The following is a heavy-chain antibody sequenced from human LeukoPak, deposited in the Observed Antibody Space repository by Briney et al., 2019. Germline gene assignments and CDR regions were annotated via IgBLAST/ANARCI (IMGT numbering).Heavy chain of an antibody. J-gene: IGHJ4*02. CDR3: ARYDFLSGQDY. Sequence: ASVKVSCKASGYTFTGYYMHWVRQATGQGLEWMGWMNPNSGNTGYAQKFQGRVTITRNTSISTAYMELSSLRSEDTAVYYCARYDFLSGQDYWGQGTLVTVSS. CDR1: GYTFTGYY. V-gene: IGHV1-8*03. CDR2: MNPNSGNT. D-gene: IGHD3-3*01.